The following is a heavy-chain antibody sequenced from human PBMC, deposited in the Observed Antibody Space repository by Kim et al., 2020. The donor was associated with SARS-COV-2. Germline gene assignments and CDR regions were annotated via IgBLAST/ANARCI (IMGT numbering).Heavy chain of an antibody. CDR1: GFTFSSYE. Sequence: GGSLRLSCAASGFTFSSYEMNWVRQAPGKGLEWVSYISSSGSTIYYADSVKGRFTISRDNAKNSLYLQMNSLRAEDTAVYYCARGYCSSTSCAPGYYYGMDVWGQGTTVTVSS. J-gene: IGHJ6*02. V-gene: IGHV3-48*03. D-gene: IGHD2-2*01. CDR2: ISSSGSTI. CDR3: ARGYCSSTSCAPGYYYGMDV.